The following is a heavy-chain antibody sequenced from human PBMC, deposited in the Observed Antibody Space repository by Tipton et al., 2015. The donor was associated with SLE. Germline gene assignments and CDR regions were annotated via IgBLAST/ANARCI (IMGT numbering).Heavy chain of an antibody. D-gene: IGHD2-15*01. CDR2: IYNSGIT. J-gene: IGHJ6*03. V-gene: IGHV4-61*02. CDR1: GDSFSSGSSS. CDR3: VKSVVVVSPRDYYYYMDV. Sequence: LTCTVSGDSFSSGSSSWNWVRQPAGKGLEWIGLIYNSGITNYNPSLQSRVTLSVDMSKNQFSLRLSSVTAADTGVYYCVKSVVVVSPRDYYYYMDVWGKGTTVTVSS.